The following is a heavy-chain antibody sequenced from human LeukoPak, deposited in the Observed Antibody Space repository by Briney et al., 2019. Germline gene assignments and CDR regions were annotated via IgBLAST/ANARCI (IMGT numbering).Heavy chain of an antibody. CDR1: GGSFSSHA. J-gene: IGHJ4*02. CDR3: ARASITMVRGVTPFDY. Sequence: SVKVSCKASGGSFSSHAISWVRQAPGQGLEWMGGIIPIFGTANYAQKFQGRVTITADESTSTAYMELSSLRSEDTAVYYCARASITMVRGVTPFDYWGQGTLVTVSS. CDR2: IIPIFGTA. V-gene: IGHV1-69*13. D-gene: IGHD3-10*01.